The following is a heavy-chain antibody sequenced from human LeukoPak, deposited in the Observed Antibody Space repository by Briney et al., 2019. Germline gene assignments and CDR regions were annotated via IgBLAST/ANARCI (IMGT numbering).Heavy chain of an antibody. Sequence: SETLSLTCTVSGGSISSSSYYWGWIRQPPGKGLEWIGTIFYSGSTNYNPSLKSRVTMSVDTSKNQFSLKLSSVTAADTAVYYCARDPIYYDSSGYHYENWFDPWGQGTLVTVSS. D-gene: IGHD3-22*01. J-gene: IGHJ5*02. CDR1: GGSISSSSYY. V-gene: IGHV4-39*07. CDR2: IFYSGST. CDR3: ARDPIYYDSSGYHYENWFDP.